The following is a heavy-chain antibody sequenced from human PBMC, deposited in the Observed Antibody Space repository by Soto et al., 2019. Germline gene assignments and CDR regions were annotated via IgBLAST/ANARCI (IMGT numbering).Heavy chain of an antibody. CDR3: AKDPVGLELRYYFDY. J-gene: IGHJ4*02. Sequence: SLRLSCAASVFTFSSYGMHWVRQAPGKGLEWVAVISYDGSNKYYADSVKGRFTISRDNSKNTLYLQMNSLRAEDTAVYYCAKDPVGLELRYYFDYWGQGTLVTVSS. D-gene: IGHD1-7*01. V-gene: IGHV3-30*18. CDR1: VFTFSSYG. CDR2: ISYDGSNK.